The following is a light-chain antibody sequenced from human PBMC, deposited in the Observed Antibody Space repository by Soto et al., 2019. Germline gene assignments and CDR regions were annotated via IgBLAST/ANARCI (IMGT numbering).Light chain of an antibody. CDR3: CSSSRSSPFYV. J-gene: IGLJ1*01. CDR2: EGT. Sequence: QSVLAQPASVSGSPGQSITISCTGTGTDVGSHRLVSWYQQHPGKAPKLMVYEGTKRPSGVSDRFSGSKSYNTASLTISGLQAEDEGDYFCCSSSRSSPFYVFGTGTTVTVL. CDR1: GTDVGSHRL. V-gene: IGLV2-23*01.